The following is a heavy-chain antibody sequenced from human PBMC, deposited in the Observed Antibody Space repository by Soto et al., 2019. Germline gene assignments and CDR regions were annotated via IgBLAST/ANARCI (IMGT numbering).Heavy chain of an antibody. CDR2: IIPMFVTP. D-gene: IGHD3-10*01. J-gene: IGHJ4*02. V-gene: IGHV1-69*12. CDR1: GGTFSSHS. CDR3: ARDVDYYGLCSYVILSY. Sequence: QVQLVQSGDEVKKPGSSVKVSCKTSGGTFSSHSINWVRQAPGQGLEWMGGIIPMFVTPNYAQKFQGRVTISADESTSTAYMELISPRSEDTAVYYCARDVDYYGLCSYVILSYWGQGTLVTVSS.